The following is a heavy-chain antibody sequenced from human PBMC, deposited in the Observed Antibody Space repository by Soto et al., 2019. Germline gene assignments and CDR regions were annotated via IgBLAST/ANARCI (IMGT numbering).Heavy chain of an antibody. CDR1: VYMFSNYW. D-gene: IGHD3-10*01. J-gene: IGHJ4*02. CDR3: ARHPHPLKWSTGSYALRFDD. CDR2: IYPGDSDT. V-gene: IGHV5-51*01. Sequence: XESLKISLEGSVYMFSNYWVVWVRQLPGKGLEWMGIIYPGDSDTRYSPSFQGQVTISADKTLDTAYMQWSSLKASETATYFCARHPHPLKWSTGSYALRFDDWGQGSPVTVSS.